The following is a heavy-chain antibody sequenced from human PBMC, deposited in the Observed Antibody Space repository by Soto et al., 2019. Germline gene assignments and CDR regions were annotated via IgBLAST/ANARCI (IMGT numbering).Heavy chain of an antibody. J-gene: IGHJ4*01. D-gene: IGHD3-22*01. CDR2: IWNDGSNE. CDR1: GFTFSTYG. CDR3: ARDQTDSGGYSEY. Sequence: GGSLRLSCEASGFTFSTYGMHWIRQAPGKGLEWLAIIWNDGSNEYCADSVKGRFTISRDNSKNTLYLQLNNLRAEDTAVYFCARDQTDSGGYSEYWSHGTLATVSS. V-gene: IGHV3-33*01.